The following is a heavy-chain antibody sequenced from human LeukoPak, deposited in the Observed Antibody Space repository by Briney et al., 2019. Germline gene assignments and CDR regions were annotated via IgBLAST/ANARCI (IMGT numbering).Heavy chain of an antibody. D-gene: IGHD3-22*01. CDR1: GFTLSSYW. J-gene: IGHJ6*02. V-gene: IGHV3-7*01. CDR3: ARDTTYYYDSSGYPLVNYYYYGMDV. CDR2: IKQDGREK. Sequence: GGSLRLSCAASGFTLSSYWMSWVRQAPGKGLEWVANIKQDGREKYYVDSVKGRFTISRDNAKNSLYLQMNSLRAEDTAVYYCARDTTYYYDSSGYPLVNYYYYGMDVWGQGTTVTVSS.